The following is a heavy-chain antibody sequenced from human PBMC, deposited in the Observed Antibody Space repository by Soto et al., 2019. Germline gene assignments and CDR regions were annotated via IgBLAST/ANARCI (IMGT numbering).Heavy chain of an antibody. CDR2: IYYSGST. J-gene: IGHJ4*02. Sequence: QLQLQESGPGLVKPSETLSLTCTVSGGSISSSSYYWGWIRQPPGKGLEWIGSIYYSGSTYYNPSLTSRVTISVDTSKNQFSLKLSSVTAADTAVYYCARHSLPVVATTFDYWGQGTLVTVSS. CDR1: GGSISSSSYY. CDR3: ARHSLPVVATTFDY. V-gene: IGHV4-39*01. D-gene: IGHD5-12*01.